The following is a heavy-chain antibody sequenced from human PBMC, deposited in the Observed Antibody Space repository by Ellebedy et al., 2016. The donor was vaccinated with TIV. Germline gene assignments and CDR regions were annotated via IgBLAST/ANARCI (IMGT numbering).Heavy chain of an antibody. J-gene: IGHJ4*02. CDR1: GYSFSIFG. V-gene: IGHV1-2*02. CDR2: INPNSGDT. D-gene: IGHD6-19*01. Sequence: AASVKVSCKASGYSFSIFGFSWVRQAPGQGLEWMGWINPNSGDTHYVQNFQGRVTMTRDTSISTAYMELSSLRSDDTAVYYCARGLTQQWLGPQFDYWGQGTLVTVSS. CDR3: ARGLTQQWLGPQFDY.